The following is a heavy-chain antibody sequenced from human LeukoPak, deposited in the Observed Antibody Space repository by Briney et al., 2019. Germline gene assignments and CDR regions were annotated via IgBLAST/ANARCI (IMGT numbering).Heavy chain of an antibody. Sequence: GASVKVSCKASGYTFTNYGISWVRQAPGQGLEWMGWISAYNGNTNYAQKLQGRVTMTTDTSTSTAYMELRSLRSDDTAVYYCARDLNVDTAMVPPFDYWGQGTLVTVSS. V-gene: IGHV1-18*01. CDR3: ARDLNVDTAMVPPFDY. D-gene: IGHD5-18*01. CDR2: ISAYNGNT. CDR1: GYTFTNYG. J-gene: IGHJ4*02.